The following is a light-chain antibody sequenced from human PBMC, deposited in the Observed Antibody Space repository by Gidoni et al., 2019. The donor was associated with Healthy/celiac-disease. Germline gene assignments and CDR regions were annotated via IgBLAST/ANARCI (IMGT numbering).Light chain of an antibody. Sequence: EILITQSPATLSVSPGERATLSCRASQSLSSNSAWYQQKTGQAPRLLIYGAFTRATGIPARFSGSRSGTEFTLTISSLKSEDFAVYYCQQYNNWPPPYTFGQGTKLEIK. CDR1: QSLSSN. J-gene: IGKJ2*01. CDR3: QQYNNWPPPYT. V-gene: IGKV3-15*01. CDR2: GAF.